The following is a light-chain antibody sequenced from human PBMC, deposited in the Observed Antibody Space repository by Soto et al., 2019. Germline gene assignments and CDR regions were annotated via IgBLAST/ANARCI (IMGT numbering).Light chain of an antibody. V-gene: IGLV1-40*01. CDR2: GNT. CDR3: QSYDTSLSAL. J-gene: IGLJ2*01. Sequence: QSVLTQPPSVSGAPGQRVTISCTGSSSNIGAGFDVHWYQQLPGAAPKLLIFGNTNRPSGVPDRFSGSKSGISASLAITGLQVEDEADYYCQSYDTSLSALFGGGTKLTVL. CDR1: SSNIGAGFD.